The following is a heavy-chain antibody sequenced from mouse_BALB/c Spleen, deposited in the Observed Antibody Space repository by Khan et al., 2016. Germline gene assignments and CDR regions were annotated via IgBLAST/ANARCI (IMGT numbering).Heavy chain of an antibody. J-gene: IGHJ4*01. CDR3: VRSLFYYAMDY. CDR2: ISYSGTT. CDR1: GFSITSDYA. Sequence: EVQLQESGPDLVKPSQSLSLTCTVTGFSITSDYAWNWIRQFPRNKLEWMGYISYSGTTRYTPSLKNRISITRDTSKNQFFLQLNSVTTEDTATYYCVRSLFYYAMDYWGQGTSVTVSS. V-gene: IGHV3-2*02.